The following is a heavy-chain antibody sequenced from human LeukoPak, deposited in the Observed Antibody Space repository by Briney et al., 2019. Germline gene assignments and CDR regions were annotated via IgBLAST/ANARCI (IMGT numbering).Heavy chain of an antibody. J-gene: IGHJ4*02. CDR2: ISADSGNT. D-gene: IGHD3-10*01. V-gene: IGHV1-18*01. Sequence: GASVKVSCKASGYTFTNYGISWVRQAPGQGLEWMGWISADSGNTSYAQKLHGRVSMTTGTSTSTAYMELRSLRSDDTAVYYCARALRTYGPGCDYWGQGTLVTVSS. CDR3: ARALRTYGPGCDY. CDR1: GYTFTNYG.